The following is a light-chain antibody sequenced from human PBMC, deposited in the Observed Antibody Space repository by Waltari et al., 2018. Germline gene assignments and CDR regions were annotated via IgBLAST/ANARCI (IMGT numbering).Light chain of an antibody. CDR3: QQTYTAST. CDR2: AAT. Sequence: ITCRTDQTISSYISWDQQKPGRAPQLLIYAATSLHVGVPSRFSGSGSVTDFTLTISSLQPEDFATYYCQQTYTASTFGPGTKVDVK. CDR1: QTISSY. J-gene: IGKJ3*01. V-gene: IGKV1-39*01.